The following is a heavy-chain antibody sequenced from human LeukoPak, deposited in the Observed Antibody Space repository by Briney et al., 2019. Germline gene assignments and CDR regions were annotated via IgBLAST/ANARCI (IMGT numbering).Heavy chain of an antibody. V-gene: IGHV3-9*01. CDR3: AALDSGNYYGDY. J-gene: IGHJ4*02. Sequence: GGSLRLSCAASGFTFDDYAMHWVRQAPGQGLEWVSGISWNSGSIGYADSVKGRFTISRDNAKNSLYLQMNSPRPEDTALYYCAALDSGNYYGDYWGQGTLVTVSS. D-gene: IGHD1-26*01. CDR2: ISWNSGSI. CDR1: GFTFDDYA.